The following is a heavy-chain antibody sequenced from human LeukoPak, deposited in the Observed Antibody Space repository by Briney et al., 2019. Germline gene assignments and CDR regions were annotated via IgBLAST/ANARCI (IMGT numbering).Heavy chain of an antibody. D-gene: IGHD3-10*01. CDR2: INHSGST. CDR1: DGSISSSSYY. V-gene: IGHV4-39*07. Sequence: SETLSLTCTVSDGSISSSSYYWSWIRQPPGKGLEWIGEINHSGSTNYSPSLKSRVTISVDTSKNQFSLKLSSVTAADTAVYYCAREGYYYGSGSYYLPAKFDYWGQGTLVTVSS. J-gene: IGHJ4*02. CDR3: AREGYYYGSGSYYLPAKFDY.